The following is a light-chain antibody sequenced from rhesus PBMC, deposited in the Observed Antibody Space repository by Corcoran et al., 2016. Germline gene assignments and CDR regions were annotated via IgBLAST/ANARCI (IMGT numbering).Light chain of an antibody. V-gene: IGKV1-22*01. Sequence: DIQMTQSPSSLSASVGDRVTITCRASQSISSWLDWYQQKPGKAPKLLIYKASSLQSGVPSRFSGNGSGTDFTLTISRLQPEDFATYYCLQYSSSPYSFGQGTKVEVK. J-gene: IGKJ2*01. CDR2: KAS. CDR3: LQYSSSPYS. CDR1: QSISSW.